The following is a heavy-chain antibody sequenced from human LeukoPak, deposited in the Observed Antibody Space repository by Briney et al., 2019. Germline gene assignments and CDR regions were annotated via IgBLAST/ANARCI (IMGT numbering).Heavy chain of an antibody. CDR1: GGYISSSSYY. D-gene: IGHD4-17*01. Sequence: SETLSLTCTVSGGYISSSSYYWGWIRQPPGKGLEWIGSMHYSGSTYYNPSLKSRVTISVDTSKNQFSLKLSSVTAADTAVYYCAADYGDYAGWFDPWGQGTLVTVSS. V-gene: IGHV4-39*01. CDR2: MHYSGST. CDR3: AADYGDYAGWFDP. J-gene: IGHJ5*02.